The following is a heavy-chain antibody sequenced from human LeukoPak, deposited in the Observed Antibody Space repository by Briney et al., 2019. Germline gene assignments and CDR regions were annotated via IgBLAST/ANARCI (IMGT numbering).Heavy chain of an antibody. J-gene: IGHJ4*02. D-gene: IGHD2-2*01. CDR2: IIPIFGTA. V-gene: IGHV1-69*13. CDR3: AIGSTSCYVHIDY. Sequence: GASVKVSCKASGGTFSSYAISWVRQAPGQGLEWMGGIIPIFGTANYAQKFQGRVTITADESTSTAYMELSSLRSEDAAVYYCAIGSTSCYVHIDYWGQGTLVTVSS. CDR1: GGTFSSYA.